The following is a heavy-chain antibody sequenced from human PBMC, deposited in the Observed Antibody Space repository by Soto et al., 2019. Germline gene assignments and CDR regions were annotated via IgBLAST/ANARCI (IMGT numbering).Heavy chain of an antibody. CDR1: GLTLSSYW. CDR3: AQGAGWLLDH. J-gene: IGHJ4*02. Sequence: EVQLVESGGGLVQPGGSLRLSCAVSGLTLSSYWMAWVRQAPGKGLEWVANMKQDGSEKYYVDSVKGRFTISKDNAKNAQHLQMNSLRAEDTAVYYCAQGAGWLLDHWGQGTEVTVSS. CDR2: MKQDGSEK. D-gene: IGHD5-12*01. V-gene: IGHV3-7*02.